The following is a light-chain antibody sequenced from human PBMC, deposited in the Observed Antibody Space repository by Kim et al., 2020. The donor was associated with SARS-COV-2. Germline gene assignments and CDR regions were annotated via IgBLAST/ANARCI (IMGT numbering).Light chain of an antibody. CDR2: GAV. J-gene: IGKJ1*01. Sequence: DIQMTQSPSSLSASVGDRVTITCQASDDIKNHLSWFQQRPGKAPKVLIQGAVNLETGVPSRFSATGFGTDFTLTISCLQPEDLATYFCQQYYDDVTFGQGTQVDIK. CDR1: DDIKNH. CDR3: QQYYDDVT. V-gene: IGKV1-33*01.